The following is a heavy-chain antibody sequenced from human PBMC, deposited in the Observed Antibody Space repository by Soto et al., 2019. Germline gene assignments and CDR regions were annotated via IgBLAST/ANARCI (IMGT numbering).Heavy chain of an antibody. J-gene: IGHJ4*02. Sequence: SETLSLTCTVSGGSISSYYWSWIRQPPGKGLEWIGYIYYSGSTNYNPSLKSRVTISVDMSKNQFSLKLTSVTAADTAVYYCAIVTAVAGYWGQGTLVTVSS. D-gene: IGHD2-15*01. CDR1: GGSISSYY. V-gene: IGHV4-59*01. CDR3: AIVTAVAGY. CDR2: IYYSGST.